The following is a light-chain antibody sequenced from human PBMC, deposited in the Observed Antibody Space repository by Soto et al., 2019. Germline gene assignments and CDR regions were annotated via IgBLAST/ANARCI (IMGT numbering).Light chain of an antibody. Sequence: EIVLTQSPGALSLSPGERATLSCRASQSVSSSYLAWYQQKPGQAPRLLIYGASSRATGIPDRFSGSGSGTDFTVTISRLEPEDFAVYYCQQYGGSPQTFGQGTKVDI. J-gene: IGKJ1*01. CDR3: QQYGGSPQT. V-gene: IGKV3-20*01. CDR2: GAS. CDR1: QSVSSSY.